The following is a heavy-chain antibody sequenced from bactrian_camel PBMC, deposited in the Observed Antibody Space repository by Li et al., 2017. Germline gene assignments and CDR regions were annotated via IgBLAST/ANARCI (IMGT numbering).Heavy chain of an antibody. Sequence: QVQLVESGGGSVQAGESLRLSCTVSGLRFDDYSMGWFRQAPGKEREGVSCISWSGGSTYSRDSVKGRFTISRDNAKNTLYLQMNSLKSEDTAVYYCAAERDTYVFRVEYADWGQGTQVTVS. CDR1: GLRFDDYS. D-gene: IGHD7*01. CDR2: ISWSGGST. V-gene: IGHV3S60*01. J-gene: IGHJ4*01. CDR3: AAERDTYVFRVEYAD.